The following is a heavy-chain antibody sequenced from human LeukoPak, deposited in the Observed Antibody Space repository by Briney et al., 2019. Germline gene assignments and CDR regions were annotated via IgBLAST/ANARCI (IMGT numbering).Heavy chain of an antibody. Sequence: PSETLSLTCAVYGGSFSGYYWSWIRQPPGKGLEWIGEINHSGSTNYNPSLKSRVTISVDTSKNQFSLKLSSVTAADTAVYYCARDSYYDILTGYSLWGQGTLVTVSS. D-gene: IGHD3-9*01. CDR2: INHSGST. CDR1: GGSFSGYY. V-gene: IGHV4-34*01. CDR3: ARDSYYDILTGYSL. J-gene: IGHJ4*02.